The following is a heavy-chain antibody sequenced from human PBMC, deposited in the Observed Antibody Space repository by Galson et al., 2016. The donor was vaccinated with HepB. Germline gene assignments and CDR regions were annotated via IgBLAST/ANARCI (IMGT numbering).Heavy chain of an antibody. CDR1: GYTLTELS. CDR2: FDPKDGET. D-gene: IGHD4-11*01. CDR3: AKMLYSNSRSPFDN. Sequence: SVKVSCKVSGYTLTELSIHWVRQAPGKGLEWMGGFDPKDGETIYAQMFQGRVTMTEDTSTDTAYMDLSSLRSEDTAVYYCAKMLYSNSRSPFDNWGQGTLVTVSS. V-gene: IGHV1-24*01. J-gene: IGHJ4*02.